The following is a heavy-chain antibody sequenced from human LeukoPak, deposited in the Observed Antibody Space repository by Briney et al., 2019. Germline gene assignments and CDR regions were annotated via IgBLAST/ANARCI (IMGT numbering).Heavy chain of an antibody. D-gene: IGHD3-10*01. J-gene: IGHJ5*02. Sequence: PSETLSLTCTVSGGSISSYYWSWVRQPPGKGLEWIGFVYYTGSTNYSPSLKSRVTTSVDTSKNQFSLKLRSVTAADTAVYYCARAYYYGSGSQNWFDPWGQGTLVTVSS. V-gene: IGHV4-59*12. CDR2: VYYTGST. CDR3: ARAYYYGSGSQNWFDP. CDR1: GGSISSYY.